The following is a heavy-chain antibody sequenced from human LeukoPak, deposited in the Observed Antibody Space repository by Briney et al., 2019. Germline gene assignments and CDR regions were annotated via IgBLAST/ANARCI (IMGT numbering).Heavy chain of an antibody. D-gene: IGHD2-2*01. CDR2: ISSNGGST. J-gene: IGHJ5*02. V-gene: IGHV3-64*01. Sequence: GGSLRLSCAASGFTFSSYAMHWGRQAPGKGLEYVSAISSNGGSTFYGNSVKGRFTISRDNSKNTLYLQMGCLSAEDMAVYYCARGNRNSTSFYFDPWGQGTLVTVSS. CDR1: GFTFSSYA. CDR3: ARGNRNSTSFYFDP.